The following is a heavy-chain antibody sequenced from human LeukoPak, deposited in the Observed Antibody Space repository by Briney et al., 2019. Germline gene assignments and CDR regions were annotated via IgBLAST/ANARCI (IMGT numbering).Heavy chain of an antibody. CDR1: GFTFSNYA. Sequence: GGSLRLSCTASGFTFSNYAMNWVRQAPGKGLEWVSSISSSSSYIYYADSVKGRFTVSRDNAKNSLYLQMNSLRAEDTAVYYCARKPLLGGYDSWGQGTLVTVSS. CDR2: ISSSSSYI. CDR3: ARKPLLGGYDS. D-gene: IGHD3-16*01. V-gene: IGHV3-21*01. J-gene: IGHJ5*01.